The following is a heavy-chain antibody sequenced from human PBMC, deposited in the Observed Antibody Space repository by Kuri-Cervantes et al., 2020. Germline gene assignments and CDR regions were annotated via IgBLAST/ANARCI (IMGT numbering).Heavy chain of an antibody. CDR3: ACPAYGSWPV. D-gene: IGHD3-10*01. CDR1: GFTVSSNY. J-gene: IGHJ6*02. CDR2: IYSGGST. V-gene: IGHV3-53*01. Sequence: GGSLRLSCAASGFTVSSNYMSWVRQAPGKGLEWVSVIYSGGSTYYAGSVKGRFTISRDNSKNTLYLQMNSLRAEDTAVYYCACPAYGSWPVWGQGTTVTVSS.